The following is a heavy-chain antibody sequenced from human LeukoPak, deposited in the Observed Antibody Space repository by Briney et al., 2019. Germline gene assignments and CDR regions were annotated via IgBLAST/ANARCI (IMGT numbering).Heavy chain of an antibody. CDR1: GLNFSVYY. CDR3: VAGVALDY. CDR2: ISKTGTSV. J-gene: IGHJ4*02. V-gene: IGHV3-11*01. Sequence: PGGSLRLSCITSGLNFSVYYMTWIRRAPGNGLGAPGNGLEWLSHISKTGTSVYYADSVRGRFTISRDNAKNSLYLHMNNLRAEDTAVYYCVAGVALDYWGQGALVNVSS. D-gene: IGHD3-3*01.